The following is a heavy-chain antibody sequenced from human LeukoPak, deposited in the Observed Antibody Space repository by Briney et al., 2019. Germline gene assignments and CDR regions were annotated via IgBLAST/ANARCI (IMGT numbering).Heavy chain of an antibody. CDR2: ISSSSSYI. Sequence: GGSLRLSCAASGFTFSSYSMNWVRQAPGKGLEWVSSISSSSSYIYYADSAKGRFTISRDNAKNSLYLQMNSLRAEDTAVYYCARDQAAAVPWYYYGMDVWGQGTTVTVSS. CDR3: ARDQAAAVPWYYYGMDV. CDR1: GFTFSSYS. V-gene: IGHV3-21*01. J-gene: IGHJ6*02. D-gene: IGHD6-13*01.